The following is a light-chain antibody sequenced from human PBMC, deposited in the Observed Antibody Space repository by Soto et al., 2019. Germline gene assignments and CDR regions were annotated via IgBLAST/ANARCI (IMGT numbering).Light chain of an antibody. CDR3: QPYNNWPLS. Sequence: EIVITQSPATLPVAPGDRATLSCTASPSVSSNLAWYQQKPGQAPRLLIYCASTRATGIPARFSGSGYGTEFTITISRLQAEDFAVYYCQPYNNWPLSFGAGTKV. CDR2: CAS. CDR1: PSVSSN. J-gene: IGKJ4*01. V-gene: IGKV3-15*01.